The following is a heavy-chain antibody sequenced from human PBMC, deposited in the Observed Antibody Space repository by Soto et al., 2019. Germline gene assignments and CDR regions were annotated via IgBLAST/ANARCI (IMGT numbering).Heavy chain of an antibody. Sequence: GGSLRLSCAASGFTFSSYGMHWVRQAPGKGLEWVAVIWYDGSNKYYADSVKGRFTISRDNSKNTLYLQMNSLRAEDTAVYYCARDSAISVWLIGATFDIWGQGTMVTVSS. CDR2: IWYDGSNK. D-gene: IGHD2-21*02. CDR3: ARDSAISVWLIGATFDI. CDR1: GFTFSSYG. V-gene: IGHV3-33*01. J-gene: IGHJ3*02.